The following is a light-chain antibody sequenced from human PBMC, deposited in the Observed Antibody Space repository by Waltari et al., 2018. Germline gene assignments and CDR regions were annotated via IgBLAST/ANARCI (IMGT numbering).Light chain of an antibody. CDR2: KSS. V-gene: IGKV1-5*03. CDR1: QSVSFW. CDR3: QQYDKFPWT. Sequence: DIQMTQSPSILSASVGDRVIITCRASQSVSFWLAWYQQKSGRAPKLLMYKSSDLESGVPSRFSGSASGTEFTLTINGLLPEDSATYYCQQYDKFPWTFGQGTKVEI. J-gene: IGKJ1*01.